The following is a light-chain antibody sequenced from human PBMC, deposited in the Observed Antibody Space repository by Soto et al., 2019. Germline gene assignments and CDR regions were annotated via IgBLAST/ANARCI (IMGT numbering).Light chain of an antibody. CDR2: AAS. Sequence: GDRVTITWRPTQIISGWLALYQEKTGMAPKFVIFAASNLQRVVPARFSCSGSATDFTLTISSRQPEDFATYYGLQLYNYPRTFGQGTKVDIK. V-gene: IGKV1-12*01. CDR3: LQLYNYPRT. J-gene: IGKJ1*01. CDR1: QIISGW.